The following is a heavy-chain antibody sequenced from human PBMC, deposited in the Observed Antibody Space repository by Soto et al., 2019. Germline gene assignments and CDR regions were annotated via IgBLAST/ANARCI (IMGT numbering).Heavy chain of an antibody. CDR1: GFTFSTYT. J-gene: IGHJ3*02. CDR2: ILYDGSSE. CDR3: AREASPPGGDAFDI. D-gene: IGHD3-10*01. V-gene: IGHV3-30-3*01. Sequence: QVQLVESGGGVVQPGRSLRLSCAASGFTFSTYTMHWVRQAPGKGLEWVAVILYDGSSEFYADSVKGRFTISRDISKNTLYLQMNILRAEDTAVYYCAREASPPGGDAFDIWGQGTMVTVSS.